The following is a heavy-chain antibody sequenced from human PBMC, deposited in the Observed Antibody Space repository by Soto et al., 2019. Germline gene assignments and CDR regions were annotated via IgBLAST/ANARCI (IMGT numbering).Heavy chain of an antibody. CDR1: GFSLSTRGVG. V-gene: IGHV2-5*02. Sequence: QITLKESGPTLVKTTETLTLTCTFSGFSLSTRGVGVGWIRQPPGKALEWLALIYWDDEKRYSLSLSSRLTITNDTSRNQVVLTMTNMDPMDTATYFCARSVPRKKFDSWGQGSLVTVSS. J-gene: IGHJ5*01. CDR3: ARSVPRKKFDS. CDR2: IYWDDEK.